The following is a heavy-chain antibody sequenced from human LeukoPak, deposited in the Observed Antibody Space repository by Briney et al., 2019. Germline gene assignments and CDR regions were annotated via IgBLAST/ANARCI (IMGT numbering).Heavy chain of an antibody. CDR2: VSGSGGST. J-gene: IGHJ1*01. CDR3: AKDALATPTRYFQH. Sequence: GGSLRLSCTASGFTFSSYAINCVRQAPGKGLEWVSGVSGSGGSTYYADAVKGRFTISRDSSKSTLYLQMNSLRAEDTAIYYCAKDALATPTRYFQHWGQGTLVTVSS. CDR1: GFTFSSYA. D-gene: IGHD5-12*01. V-gene: IGHV3-23*01.